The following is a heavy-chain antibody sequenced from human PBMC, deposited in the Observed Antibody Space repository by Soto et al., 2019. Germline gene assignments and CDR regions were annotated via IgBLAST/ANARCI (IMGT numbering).Heavy chain of an antibody. D-gene: IGHD1-26*01. CDR3: AKDQWELLYDFDY. CDR2: ISSNGGST. Sequence: PGGSLRLSCAASGFTLRSYAMHLVRQAPGKGLEYVSAISSNGGSTYYANSVKGRFTISRDNSKNTLYLQMGSLRAEDMAVYYCAKDQWELLYDFDYWGQGTLVTVSS. CDR1: GFTLRSYA. J-gene: IGHJ4*02. V-gene: IGHV3-64*01.